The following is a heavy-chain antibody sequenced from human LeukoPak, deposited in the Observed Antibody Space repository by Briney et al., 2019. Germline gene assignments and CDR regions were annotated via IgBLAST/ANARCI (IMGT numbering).Heavy chain of an antibody. CDR3: GQDPNGNYIGAFDF. Sequence: GGSLRLSCAASGLIFHNYALVWIRRAPGKGPEWVSAILGGGGTFYADAVRGRFTISRDNSKNTLYLQMNSLRAEDTATYYCGQDPNGNYIGAFDFWGRGTMVTVSS. CDR1: GLIFHNYA. V-gene: IGHV3-23*01. CDR2: ILGGGGT. D-gene: IGHD4-17*01. J-gene: IGHJ3*01.